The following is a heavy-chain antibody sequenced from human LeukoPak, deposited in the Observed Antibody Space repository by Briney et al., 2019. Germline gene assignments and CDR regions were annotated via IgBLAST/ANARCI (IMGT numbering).Heavy chain of an antibody. CDR3: VAWGNSGNS. CDR2: MNGDGSQI. D-gene: IGHD1-26*01. Sequence: GGSLRLSCAASGFTFSGHWMSWVRRAPAKGLEWVAHMNGDGSQIYYMGFVKGRFTISRDNAKNSLYLQMNGLRAEDTTVYYCVAWGNSGNSWGQGTMVIVSS. CDR1: GFTFSGHW. J-gene: IGHJ3*01. V-gene: IGHV3-7*01.